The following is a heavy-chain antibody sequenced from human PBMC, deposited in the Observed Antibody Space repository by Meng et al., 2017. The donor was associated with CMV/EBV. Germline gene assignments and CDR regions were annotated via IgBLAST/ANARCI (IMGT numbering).Heavy chain of an antibody. CDR1: GYTFTSYG. J-gene: IGHJ3*02. V-gene: IGHV1-18*01. CDR3: ARDSAEKGVSDAFDI. Sequence: ASVKVSCKASGYTFTSYGISWVRQAPGQGLEWMGWISAYNGNTNYAQKLQGRVTMTTDTSTSTAYMELRSLRSDDTAVYYCARDSAEKGVSDAFDIWGQGTMSPSPQ. CDR2: ISAYNGNT.